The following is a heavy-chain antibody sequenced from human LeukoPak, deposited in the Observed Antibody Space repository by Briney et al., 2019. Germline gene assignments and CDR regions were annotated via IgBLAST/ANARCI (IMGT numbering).Heavy chain of an antibody. CDR3: ASSGSGSYRPKYWFDP. CDR1: GFTLSDYS. Sequence: LRLSCAASGFTLSDYSMHWIRQAPGKGLEWIGSIYYSGSTYYNPSLKSRVTISVDTSKNQFSLKLSSVTAADTAVYYCASSGSGSYRPKYWFDPWGQGTLVTVSS. CDR2: IYYSGST. D-gene: IGHD3-10*01. J-gene: IGHJ5*02. V-gene: IGHV4-38-2*01.